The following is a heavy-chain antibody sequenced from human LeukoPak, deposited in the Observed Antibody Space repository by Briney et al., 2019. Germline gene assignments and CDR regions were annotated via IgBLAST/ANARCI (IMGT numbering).Heavy chain of an antibody. V-gene: IGHV4-39*07. CDR1: GGSISSSSYY. Sequence: PSETLSLTCTVSGGSISSSSYYWGWIRQPPGKGLEWIGSIYYSGSTYYNPSLKSRVTISIDTSKNQFSLKLSSVTAADTAVYYCARDPTSTTISDTWGQGTLVTVSS. D-gene: IGHD3-9*01. CDR3: ARDPTSTTISDT. J-gene: IGHJ5*02. CDR2: IYYSGST.